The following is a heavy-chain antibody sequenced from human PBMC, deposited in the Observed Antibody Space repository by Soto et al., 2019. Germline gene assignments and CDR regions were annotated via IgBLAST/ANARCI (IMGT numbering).Heavy chain of an antibody. J-gene: IGHJ6*02. CDR2: ISGSGGTT. CDR1: GITFSSYA. CDR3: AKGGFWVHYGMDV. D-gene: IGHD3-16*01. Sequence: EVQLLESGGGLVQPGESLRLSCAASGITFSSYAMNWVSQAPGRGLEWVSAISGSGGTTYYADSVKGRFTISRDNSKNTLYLQMNSLRADDTDVYHCAKGGFWVHYGMDVWGQGTTVTVSS. V-gene: IGHV3-23*01.